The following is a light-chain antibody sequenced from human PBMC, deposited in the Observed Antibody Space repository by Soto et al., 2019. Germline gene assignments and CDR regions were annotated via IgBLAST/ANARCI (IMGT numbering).Light chain of an antibody. CDR2: DVT. Sequence: QSALTQPASVSGSPGQSITISCTGTSSDVGRYNYVSWYQQHPGKAPKLIIYDVTYRPSGVSDRFSGSKSGSTASLTISGLQAEDEADCYCSSYTGSSTSFGGGTKLTVL. V-gene: IGLV2-14*01. CDR1: SSDVGRYNY. J-gene: IGLJ3*02. CDR3: SSYTGSSTS.